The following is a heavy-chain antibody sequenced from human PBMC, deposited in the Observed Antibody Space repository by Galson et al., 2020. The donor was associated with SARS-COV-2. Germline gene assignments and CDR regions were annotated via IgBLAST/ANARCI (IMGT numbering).Heavy chain of an antibody. Sequence: SQTLSLTCAISGDSVSTNSAAWSWIRQSPSRGLEWLGRTYYRSKWYSEYAVSVKSRITINPDTSENQFSLQLNSVTPEDTAVYYCAREVGKVAGTREYFDLWGRGTLVTVSS. J-gene: IGHJ2*01. CDR3: AREVGKVAGTREYFDL. CDR2: TYYRSKWYS. D-gene: IGHD1-7*01. CDR1: GDSVSTNSAA. V-gene: IGHV6-1*01.